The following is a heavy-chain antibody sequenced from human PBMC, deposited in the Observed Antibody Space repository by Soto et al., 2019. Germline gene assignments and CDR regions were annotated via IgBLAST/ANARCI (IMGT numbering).Heavy chain of an antibody. CDR1: GGSISSYY. V-gene: IGHV4-59*01. J-gene: IGHJ4*02. Sequence: SETLSLTWTVCGGSISSYYWSWIRQPPGKGLEWIGYIYYSGSTNYNPSLKSRVTISVDTSKNQFSLKLSSVTAADTAVYYCARGKVTLLWWGQGTLVTVSS. CDR3: ARGKVTLLW. CDR2: IYYSGST. D-gene: IGHD3-16*01.